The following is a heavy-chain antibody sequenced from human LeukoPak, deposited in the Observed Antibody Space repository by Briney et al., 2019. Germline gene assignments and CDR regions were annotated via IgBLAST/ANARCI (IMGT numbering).Heavy chain of an antibody. Sequence: SETLSLTCAVYGGSFSGYYWSWIRQPPGKGLEWIGEISHSGSTNYNPSLKSRVTISVDTSKNQFSLKLSSVTAADTAVYYCASRDGWSGSYHGFDPWGQGTLVTVSS. J-gene: IGHJ5*02. CDR2: ISHSGST. V-gene: IGHV4-34*01. CDR3: ASRDGWSGSYHGFDP. D-gene: IGHD1-26*01. CDR1: GGSFSGYY.